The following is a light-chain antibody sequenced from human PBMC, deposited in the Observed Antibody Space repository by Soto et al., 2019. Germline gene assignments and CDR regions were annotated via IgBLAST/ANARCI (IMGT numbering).Light chain of an antibody. J-gene: IGKJ5*01. V-gene: IGKV3-20*01. CDR2: GAS. CDR3: QQYGSSPIT. Sequence: EIVFTQSPGTLSLSPGERATLSCRASQSVSSSYLVWYQQKPGQAPRLLIYGASNRATGIPDRFSGGGSGTDFTLTISRLEPEDFAVYYCQQYGSSPITFGQGTRLEIK. CDR1: QSVSSSY.